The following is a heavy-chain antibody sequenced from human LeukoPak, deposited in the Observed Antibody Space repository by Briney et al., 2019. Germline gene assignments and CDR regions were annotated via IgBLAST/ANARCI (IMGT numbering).Heavy chain of an antibody. J-gene: IGHJ4*02. CDR2: INTNTGNP. V-gene: IGHV7-4-1*02. Sequence: GASLKVRCKASGYTFTGYAMNWVRQAPGQRLAWMGWINTNTGNPPYAQGFTGRFVFSLDASVSTAYLQISSLKAEDTALYCCARFDSAGYYALDYWGQGTLVNVSS. CDR1: GYTFTGYA. D-gene: IGHD3-22*01. CDR3: ARFDSAGYYALDY.